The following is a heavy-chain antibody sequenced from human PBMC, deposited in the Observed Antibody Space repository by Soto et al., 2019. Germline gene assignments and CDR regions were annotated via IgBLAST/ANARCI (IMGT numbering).Heavy chain of an antibody. D-gene: IGHD3-22*01. CDR1: GGSISTTHW. CDR2: IYHSGST. V-gene: IGHV4-4*02. CDR3: ARKSYYDPYHCDP. Sequence: QVQLQESGPGLVKPSGTLSLTCAVSGGSISTTHWWTWVRQPPGKGLEWIGEIYHSGSTNYNPSLKSRVTISVDNSKNHFSLKLSSVTATDTAVYYCARKSYYDPYHCDPWGQGTLVTVSS. J-gene: IGHJ5*02.